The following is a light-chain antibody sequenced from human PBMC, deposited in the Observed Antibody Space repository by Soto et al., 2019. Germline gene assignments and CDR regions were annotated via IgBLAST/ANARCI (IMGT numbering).Light chain of an antibody. V-gene: IGLV2-14*01. CDR1: SRVVGGYNY. CDR2: DVS. J-gene: IGLJ1*01. CDR3: SSYTSSSTLV. Sequence: SVLTQPGSVSGSTGQASSISWTGTSRVVGGYNYVSSYQQHPGKAPLLIIYDVSNRPSGVSNRFSGSKSSNTASLTISVLQAEDEADYFCSSYTSSSTLVFGTGTKVTVL.